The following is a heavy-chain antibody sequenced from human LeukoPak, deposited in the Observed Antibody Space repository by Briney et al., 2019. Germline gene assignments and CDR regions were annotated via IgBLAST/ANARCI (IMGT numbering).Heavy chain of an antibody. D-gene: IGHD3-22*01. V-gene: IGHV3-21*01. CDR2: ISSYSTYI. CDR1: GFTFSNAW. CDR3: ARDSFAGYDSSGYSSYDY. J-gene: IGHJ4*02. Sequence: GGSLRLSCAASGFTFSNAWMSWVRQAPGKGLEWVSFISSYSTYIYYADSLKGRFTISRDNAKSSLYLQMNSLRAEDTAVYYCARDSFAGYDSSGYSSYDYWGQETLVTVSS.